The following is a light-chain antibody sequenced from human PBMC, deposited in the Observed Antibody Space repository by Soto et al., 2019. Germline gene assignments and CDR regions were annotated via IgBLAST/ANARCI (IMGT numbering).Light chain of an antibody. V-gene: IGLV2-14*03. CDR3: SSYTSSSTLSVIGTSSSTLYV. Sequence: QSVLAQPASVSGSPGQSITISCTGTSSDVGGNNYVSWYQQHPGKAPKLMIYDVSNRPSGVSNRFSGSKSGNTASLTISGLQAEDEADYYCSSYTSSSTLSVIGTSSSTLYVFRTGTKVTVL. CDR2: DVS. J-gene: IGLJ1*01. CDR1: SSDVGGNNY.